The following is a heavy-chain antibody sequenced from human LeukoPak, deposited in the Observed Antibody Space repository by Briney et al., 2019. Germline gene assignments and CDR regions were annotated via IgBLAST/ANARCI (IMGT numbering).Heavy chain of an antibody. Sequence: ASVTVSCKASGYTFTGYYMHWVRQAPGQGREGMGWINPNSGGTNYAQKVQGRVTINRDRSIRTAYMELSRLRSDDTAVYYCATRGDCGGVCYSYYYYYYMDVWGKGTTVTVSS. CDR1: GYTFTGYY. CDR2: INPNSGGT. D-gene: IGHD2-21*02. J-gene: IGHJ6*03. CDR3: ATRGDCGGVCYSYYYYYYMDV. V-gene: IGHV1-2*02.